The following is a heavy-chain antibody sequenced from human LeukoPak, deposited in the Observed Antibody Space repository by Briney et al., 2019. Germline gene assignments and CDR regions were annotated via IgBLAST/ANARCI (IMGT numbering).Heavy chain of an antibody. Sequence: GESLKISCEGSGYSFTSYRIAWVRQMPGKGLEWMGIIYPGDSDTTYNPSFRGQVTISADKSISTAYLQWSSLKASDTAMYYCGRRSGSGWTVDYWGQGTLVTVSS. CDR1: GYSFTSYR. CDR3: GRRSGSGWTVDY. D-gene: IGHD6-19*01. V-gene: IGHV5-51*01. J-gene: IGHJ4*02. CDR2: IYPGDSDT.